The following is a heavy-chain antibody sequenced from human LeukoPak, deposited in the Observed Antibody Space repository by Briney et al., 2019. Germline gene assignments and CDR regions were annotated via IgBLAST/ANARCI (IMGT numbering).Heavy chain of an antibody. J-gene: IGHJ5*02. CDR1: GFSLSTSGVG. CDR3: AHRPIIAVDDWFDP. CDR2: IYWDDDK. D-gene: IGHD6-19*01. Sequence: SGPTLVNPTQTLTLTCTLSGFSLSTSGVGVGWIRQPPGKALEWLALIYWDDDKRYSPSLKSRLTITKDTSKNQVVLTMTNMDPVDTATYYCAHRPIIAVDDWFDPWGQGTLVTVSS. V-gene: IGHV2-5*02.